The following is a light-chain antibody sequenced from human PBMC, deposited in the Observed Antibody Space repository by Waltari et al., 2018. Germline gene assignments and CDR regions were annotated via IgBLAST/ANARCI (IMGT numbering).Light chain of an antibody. CDR2: RNN. J-gene: IGLJ3*02. CDR1: SPNIGSHY. CDR3: AAWDDSLSGPNWV. V-gene: IGLV1-47*01. Sequence: QSVLTQPPSASGTPGQRVTISCSGSSPNIGSHYVYWYQQLPGTAPKLLIYRNNQRPSGVPDRFSGSKSGTSASLAISGLRSEDEADYYCAAWDDSLSGPNWVFGGGTKLTVL.